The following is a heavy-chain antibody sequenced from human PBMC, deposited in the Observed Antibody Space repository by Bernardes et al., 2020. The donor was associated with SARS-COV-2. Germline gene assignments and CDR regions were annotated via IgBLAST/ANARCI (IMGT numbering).Heavy chain of an antibody. D-gene: IGHD5-12*01. CDR3: ARGHPDIVASHREEY. CDR2: ISGSSGYT. Sequence: GGSLRLSCAASGFTFSSHAMHWVRQAPGKGLEWVSSISGSSGYTFYADSVKGRFTISRDNSKNTLYLQMNSLRDEDTARYYCARGHPDIVASHREEYWGQGALVNVSS. J-gene: IGHJ4*02. V-gene: IGHV3-23*01. CDR1: GFTFSSHA.